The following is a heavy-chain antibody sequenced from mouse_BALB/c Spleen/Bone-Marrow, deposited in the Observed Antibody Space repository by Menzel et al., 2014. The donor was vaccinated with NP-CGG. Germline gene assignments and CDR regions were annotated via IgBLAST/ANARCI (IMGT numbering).Heavy chain of an antibody. CDR2: IDPANGNT. V-gene: IGHV14-3*02. Sequence: VQLQQSGAELVKPGASVKLSCTASGFNIKDTYMHWVKQRPEQGLEWIGRIDPANGNTKYDPKSQGKATITADTSSNTAYLHLSSLTSEDTAVYYCATYYRYDRRFAYWGQGTLVTVSA. CDR3: ATYYRYDRRFAY. D-gene: IGHD2-14*01. CDR1: GFNIKDTY. J-gene: IGHJ3*01.